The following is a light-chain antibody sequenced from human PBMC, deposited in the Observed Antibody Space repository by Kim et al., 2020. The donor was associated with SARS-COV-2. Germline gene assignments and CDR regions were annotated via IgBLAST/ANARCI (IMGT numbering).Light chain of an antibody. CDR1: QDIRDE. CDR2: AAS. Sequence: AIQMTQSPSSLSASVGDRVTITCRASQDIRDELGWYQQKPGRAPKLLIYAASRLEGGVPSRFSGSGSGTDFTLTVSSLQPEDFATYYCLQDYDYPRTFGQGTKVDIK. V-gene: IGKV1-6*01. J-gene: IGKJ1*01. CDR3: LQDYDYPRT.